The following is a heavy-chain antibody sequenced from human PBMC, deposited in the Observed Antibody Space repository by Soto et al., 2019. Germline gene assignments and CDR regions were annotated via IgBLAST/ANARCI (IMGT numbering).Heavy chain of an antibody. CDR2: IYYSGST. Sequence: PSETLSLTCTVSGGSISSSSYYWGWIRQPPGKGLEWIGYIYYSGSTYYNPSLKSRVTISVDTSKNQFSLKLSSVTAADTAVYYCAREIAAAGQNWFDPWGQGTLVTVSS. CDR1: GGSISSSSYY. J-gene: IGHJ5*02. D-gene: IGHD6-13*01. CDR3: AREIAAAGQNWFDP. V-gene: IGHV4-31*02.